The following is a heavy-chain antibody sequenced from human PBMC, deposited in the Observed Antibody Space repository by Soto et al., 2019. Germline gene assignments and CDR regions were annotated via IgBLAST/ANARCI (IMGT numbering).Heavy chain of an antibody. CDR2: ISWNSGSI. CDR1: GFTFDDYA. V-gene: IGHV3-9*01. J-gene: IGHJ4*02. D-gene: IGHD6-19*01. Sequence: AGGSLRLSCAASGFTFDDYAMHWVRQAPGKGLEWVSGISWNSGSIGYADSVKGRFTISRDNAKNSLYLQMNSLRAEDTALYYCAKDTIAVAGSPYYFDYWGQGTLVTVSS. CDR3: AKDTIAVAGSPYYFDY.